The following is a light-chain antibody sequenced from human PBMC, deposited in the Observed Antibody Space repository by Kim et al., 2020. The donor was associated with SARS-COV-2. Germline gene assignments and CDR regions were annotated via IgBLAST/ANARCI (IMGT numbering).Light chain of an antibody. J-gene: IGKJ2*01. CDR2: AAS. CDR1: QRVSSN. V-gene: IGKV3-15*01. CDR3: QQYNKWPPMYT. Sequence: FPGERATLACRASQRVSSNLAWYQQRPGQTPRLLIYAASTRATGIPARFSGSGSGTEFTLTISSLQSEDFAVYYCQQYNKWPPMYTFGQGTKLEI.